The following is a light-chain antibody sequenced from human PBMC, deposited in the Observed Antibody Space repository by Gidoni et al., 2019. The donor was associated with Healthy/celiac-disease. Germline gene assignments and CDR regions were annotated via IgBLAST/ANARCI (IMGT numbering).Light chain of an antibody. CDR3: QSYDSSLSGWV. Sequence: QSVLTRPPSVSGAPGQRVTISCTGSSSNIGAGYDVHWYQQLPGPAPKLLIYGNSNRPSGVPDRFSGSLAITGLQADYYCQSYDSSLSGWVCGGGTKLTVL. CDR2: GNS. CDR1: SSNIGAGYD. V-gene: IGLV1-40*01. J-gene: IGLJ3*02.